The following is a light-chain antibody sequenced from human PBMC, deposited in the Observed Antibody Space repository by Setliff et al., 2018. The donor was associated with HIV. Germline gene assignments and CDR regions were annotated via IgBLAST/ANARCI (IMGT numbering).Light chain of an antibody. CDR3: SSYTPSITFV. V-gene: IGLV2-18*02. CDR1: TSDIGHYNR. J-gene: IGLJ1*01. Sequence: QSALTQPPYVSGAPGQSVTISCTGSTSDIGHYNRVSWYQQPPGAAPKLIMYEVSHRPSGVPDRFSGSKSDSTASLTISGLQPEDEADYYCSSYTPSITFVFGTGTKVTVL. CDR2: EVS.